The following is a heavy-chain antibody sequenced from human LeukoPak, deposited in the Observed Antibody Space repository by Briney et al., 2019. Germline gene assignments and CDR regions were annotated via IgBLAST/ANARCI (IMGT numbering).Heavy chain of an antibody. CDR3: AREGRDYGSFDY. CDR2: INHSGST. Sequence: SETLSLTCAVYGGSFSGYYWSWIRQPPGKGLEWIGEINHSGSTNYNPSLKSRVTISVDTSKNQFSLRLSSVTAADTAMYFCAREGRDYGSFDYWGQGTLVTVSS. J-gene: IGHJ4*02. CDR1: GGSFSGYY. V-gene: IGHV4-34*01. D-gene: IGHD4-17*01.